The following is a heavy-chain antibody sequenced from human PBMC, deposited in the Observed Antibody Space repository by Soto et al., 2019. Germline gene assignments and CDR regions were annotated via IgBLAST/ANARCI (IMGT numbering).Heavy chain of an antibody. V-gene: IGHV3-33*01. CDR3: ARDFVDTAMVNYYYYYGMDV. D-gene: IGHD5-18*01. CDR2: IWYDGSNK. CDR1: GFTFSSYG. Sequence: QVQLVESGGGVVQPGRCLRLSCAASGFTFSSYGMHWVRQAPGKGLEWVAVIWYDGSNKYYADSVKGRFTISRDNSKNTLYLQMNSLRAEDTAVYYCARDFVDTAMVNYYYYYGMDVWGQGTTVTVSS. J-gene: IGHJ6*02.